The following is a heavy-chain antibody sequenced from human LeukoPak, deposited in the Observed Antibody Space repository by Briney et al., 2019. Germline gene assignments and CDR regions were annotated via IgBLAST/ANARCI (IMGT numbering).Heavy chain of an antibody. Sequence: GGSLRLSCAASGFTFSSHSMNWVRQAPGKGLEWVSYISSSSSTIYYADPVKGRFTISRDNAKNSLYLQMNSLRAEDTAVYYCARGAYYYEDWGQGTLVTVSS. CDR1: GFTFSSHS. J-gene: IGHJ4*02. CDR3: ARGAYYYED. D-gene: IGHD3-22*01. V-gene: IGHV3-48*01. CDR2: ISSSSSTI.